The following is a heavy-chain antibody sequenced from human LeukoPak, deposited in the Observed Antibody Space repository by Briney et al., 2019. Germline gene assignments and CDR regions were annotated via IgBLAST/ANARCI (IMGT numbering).Heavy chain of an antibody. CDR1: GFTVSSNY. D-gene: IGHD1-26*01. J-gene: IGHJ4*02. CDR3: ARVALYGSYGKYYFDY. V-gene: IGHV3-66*01. Sequence: GGSLRLSCAASGFTVSSNYMSWVRQAPGKGLEWVSVIYSGGSTYYVDSVKGRFTISRDNSKNTLYLQMNSLRAEDTAVYYCARVALYGSYGKYYFDYWGQGTLVTVSS. CDR2: IYSGGST.